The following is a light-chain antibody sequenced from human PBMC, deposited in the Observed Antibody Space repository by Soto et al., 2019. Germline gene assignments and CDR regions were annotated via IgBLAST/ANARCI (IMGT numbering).Light chain of an antibody. CDR2: GAS. CDR1: QSVSSSH. J-gene: IGKJ1*01. CDR3: QQYDSSPAT. V-gene: IGKV3-20*01. Sequence: EIVVTQCPGTLSLSPGERATLSCRASQSVSSSHLAWYQQRPGQPPRLLIYGASSRATGIPDRFSGSGSGTVFTLTISRLEPEDFAVYFCQQYDSSPATFGQGTKVDI.